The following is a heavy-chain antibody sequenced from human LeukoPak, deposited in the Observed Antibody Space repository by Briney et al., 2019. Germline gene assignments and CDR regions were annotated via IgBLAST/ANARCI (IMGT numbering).Heavy chain of an antibody. Sequence: GGSLRLSCAASGFRFNTYWMSWVRQAPGKGLEWVANIKQDGNEKYYADSVKGRFTISRDNAKNSLYLQMNSLRAEDTAVYYCARGTIWGYYYYYMDVWGKGTTVTVSS. CDR1: GFRFNTYW. D-gene: IGHD3-3*01. V-gene: IGHV3-7*01. CDR3: ARGTIWGYYYYYMDV. J-gene: IGHJ6*03. CDR2: IKQDGNEK.